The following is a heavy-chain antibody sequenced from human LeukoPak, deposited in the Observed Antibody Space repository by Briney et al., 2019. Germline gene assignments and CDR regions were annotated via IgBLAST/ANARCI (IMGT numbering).Heavy chain of an antibody. D-gene: IGHD6-19*01. CDR2: IYYSGST. Sequence: SETLSLTCTVSGGSISSSSYYWGWIRQPPGKGLEWIGSIYYSGSTYYNPSLKSRVTISVDTSKNQFSLKLSSVTAADTAVYYCTRDRGQWLVDYWGQGTLVTVSS. J-gene: IGHJ4*02. CDR1: GGSISSSSYY. V-gene: IGHV4-39*07. CDR3: TRDRGQWLVDY.